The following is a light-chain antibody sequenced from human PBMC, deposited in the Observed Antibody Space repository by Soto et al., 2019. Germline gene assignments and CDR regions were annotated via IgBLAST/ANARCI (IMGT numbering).Light chain of an antibody. CDR2: LSS. J-gene: IGKJ4*01. Sequence: DIQMTQSPSSVSASVGDRVTITCRATQVIRTSLGWYQQKLGAAPKLLIYLSSTLAAGVPARFSGSGSGTDFTLTISSLQPEDFATYFCQQAHSFPRTFGGGTKVESK. CDR3: QQAHSFPRT. CDR1: QVIRTS. V-gene: IGKV1-12*01.